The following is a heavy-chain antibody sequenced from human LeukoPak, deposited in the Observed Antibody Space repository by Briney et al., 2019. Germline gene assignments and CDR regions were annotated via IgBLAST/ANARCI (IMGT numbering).Heavy chain of an antibody. V-gene: IGHV4-34*01. CDR3: ARAAESSSWYSVYYYYGMDV. J-gene: IGHJ6*02. D-gene: IGHD6-13*01. Sequence: SETLSLTCAVYGGSFSGYYWSWIRQPPGKGLEWIGELNHSGSTNYNPSLKSRVTISVDTSKNQFSLKLSSVTAADTAVYYCARAAESSSWYSVYYYYGMDVWGQGTTVTVSS. CDR1: GGSFSGYY. CDR2: LNHSGST.